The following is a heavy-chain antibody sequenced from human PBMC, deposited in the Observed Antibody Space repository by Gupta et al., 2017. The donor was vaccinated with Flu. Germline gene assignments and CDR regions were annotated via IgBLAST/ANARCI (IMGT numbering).Heavy chain of an antibody. V-gene: IGHV1-2*02. Sequence: QVPLVQSGAEVKKPGASVKVVCETSGYTFSGYYLHWVRQAPGQGLEWMGWINPDRGGTKYAQNFQGRVAMTRDTSKTTIYMELSGRKYDYTAVYSCESQIPFCSYVSCYAIELSSALDVWDQGTAVPVS. CDR1: GYTFSGYY. J-gene: IGHJ6*02. CDR2: INPDRGGT. D-gene: IGHD2-15*01. CDR3: ESQIPFCSYVSCYAIELSSALDV.